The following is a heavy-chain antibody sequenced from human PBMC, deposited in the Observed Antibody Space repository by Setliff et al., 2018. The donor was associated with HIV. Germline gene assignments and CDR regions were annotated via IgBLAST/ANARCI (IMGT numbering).Heavy chain of an antibody. CDR1: GYTFTGYY. D-gene: IGHD3-22*01. J-gene: IGHJ5*02. CDR3: AREGTVGDYYDSSGYYYVGVTNWFDP. CDR2: INPNSGGT. Sequence: ASVKVSCKASGYTFTGYYMHWGRQAPGQGLEWMGWINPNSGGTNYAQKFQGRVTMTRDTSISTAYMELSRLRSDDTAVYYCAREGTVGDYYDSSGYYYVGVTNWFDPWGQGTLVTVSS. V-gene: IGHV1-2*02.